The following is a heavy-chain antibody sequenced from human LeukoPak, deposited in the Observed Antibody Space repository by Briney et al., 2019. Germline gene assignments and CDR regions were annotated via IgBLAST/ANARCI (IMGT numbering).Heavy chain of an antibody. J-gene: IGHJ4*02. Sequence: SETLSLTCTVSGGSISSYYWSWIRQPPGKGLEWIGYIYYSGSTNYNPSLKSRVTISVDTSKNQFSLKLSSVTAADTAVYYCARGYGSPNYFDYWGQGTLVTVS. CDR2: IYYSGST. V-gene: IGHV4-59*01. CDR1: GGSISSYY. CDR3: ARGYGSPNYFDY. D-gene: IGHD3-10*01.